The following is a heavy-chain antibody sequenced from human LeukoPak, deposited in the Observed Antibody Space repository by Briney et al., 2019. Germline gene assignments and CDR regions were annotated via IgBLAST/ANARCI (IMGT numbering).Heavy chain of an antibody. Sequence: PSQTLSLTCAVSGGSISSGGYSWSWIRQPPGKGLEWIGSIYYSGSTYYNPSLKSRVTISVDTSKNQFSLKLSSVTAADTAVYYCARHSAHSSTNDAFDIWGQGTMVTVSS. J-gene: IGHJ3*02. CDR2: IYYSGST. D-gene: IGHD6-13*01. V-gene: IGHV4-30-2*03. CDR3: ARHSAHSSTNDAFDI. CDR1: GGSISSGGYS.